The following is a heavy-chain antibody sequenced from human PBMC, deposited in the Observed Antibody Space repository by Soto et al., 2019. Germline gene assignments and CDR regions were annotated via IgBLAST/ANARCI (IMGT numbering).Heavy chain of an antibody. J-gene: IGHJ3*02. V-gene: IGHV1-3*01. Sequence: ASVKVSCKASGYTFTSYAMHWVRQAPGQRLGWMGWINAGNGNTKYSQKFQGRVTITRDTSASTVYMELSSLRSEDTAVYYCARVEMATIKGNAFDIWGQGTMVTVSS. D-gene: IGHD5-12*01. CDR3: ARVEMATIKGNAFDI. CDR1: GYTFTSYA. CDR2: INAGNGNT.